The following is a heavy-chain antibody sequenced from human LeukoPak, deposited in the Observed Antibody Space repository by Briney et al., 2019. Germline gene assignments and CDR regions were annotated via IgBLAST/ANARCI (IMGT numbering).Heavy chain of an antibody. D-gene: IGHD4-17*01. CDR2: ISWNSGSI. CDR1: GFTFDDYA. CDR3: ARVAGDYSTSTGFDP. Sequence: PGRSLRLSCAASGFTFDDYAMHWVRQAPGKGLEWVSGISWNSGSIGYADSVKGQFTISRDNAKTSLYLQMNSLRAEDTALYYCARVAGDYSTSTGFDPWGQGTLVTVSS. V-gene: IGHV3-9*01. J-gene: IGHJ5*02.